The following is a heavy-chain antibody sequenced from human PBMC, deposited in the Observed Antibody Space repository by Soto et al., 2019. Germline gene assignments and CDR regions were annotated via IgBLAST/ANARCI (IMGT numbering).Heavy chain of an antibody. J-gene: IGHJ3*02. CDR2: ISSSSSYI. CDR3: ARDVSRGFDI. V-gene: IGHV3-21*01. CDR1: GFTFSSYS. D-gene: IGHD2-8*01. Sequence: EVQLVESGGGLVKPGGSLRLSCAASGFTFSSYSMNWVRQAPGKGLEWVSSISSSSSYIYYADSVKGRFTTSRDNAKNSLYLQINSLRAEDTAVYYCARDVSRGFDIWGQGTMVTVSS.